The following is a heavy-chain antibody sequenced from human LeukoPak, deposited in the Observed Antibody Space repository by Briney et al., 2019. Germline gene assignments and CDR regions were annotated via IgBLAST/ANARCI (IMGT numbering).Heavy chain of an antibody. J-gene: IGHJ4*02. CDR3: ARESGVEMATIKRDFDY. CDR1: GYTFTGYY. D-gene: IGHD5-24*01. V-gene: IGHV1-2*02. Sequence: ASVKVSCKASGYTFTGYYMHWVRQAPGQGREWMGWINPNSGGTNYAQEFKGRVTMTRDTSISTAYMELSRLRSGDTAVYYCARESGVEMATIKRDFDYWGQGTLVTVSS. CDR2: INPNSGGT.